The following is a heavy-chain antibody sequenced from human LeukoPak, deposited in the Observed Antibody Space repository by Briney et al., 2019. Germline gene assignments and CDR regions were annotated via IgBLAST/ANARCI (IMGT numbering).Heavy chain of an antibody. CDR1: GFTSSTYS. V-gene: IGHV3-74*01. J-gene: IGHJ4*02. D-gene: IGHD3-22*01. CDR2: INGDGSST. CDR3: SGDSAYGLEC. Sequence: GGSLRPSSAASGFTSSTYSTDGGRQVPGKGLGWVSRINGDGSSTNYADSVKGRFTISRENAKKTLYLQMNSLIAEDTAVYYCSGDSAYGLECWGQGTLVTVSS.